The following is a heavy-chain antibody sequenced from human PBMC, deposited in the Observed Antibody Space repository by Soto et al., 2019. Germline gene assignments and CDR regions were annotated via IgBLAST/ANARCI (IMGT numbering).Heavy chain of an antibody. CDR1: GGSISSYY. V-gene: IGHV4-59*01. J-gene: IGHJ4*02. Sequence: ETLSLTCTVSGGSISSYYWSWIRQPPGKGLEWIGYIYYSGSTNYNPSLKSRVTISVDTSKNQFSLKLSSVTAADTAVYYCARDSYDSSGFSYYFDYWGQGTLVTVSS. CDR2: IYYSGST. D-gene: IGHD3-22*01. CDR3: ARDSYDSSGFSYYFDY.